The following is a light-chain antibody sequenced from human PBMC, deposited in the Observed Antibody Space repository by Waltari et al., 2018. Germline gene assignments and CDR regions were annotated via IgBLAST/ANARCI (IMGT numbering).Light chain of an antibody. CDR1: QSILYSSNDKNY. J-gene: IGKJ1*01. CDR2: LAS. V-gene: IGKV4-1*01. Sequence: DIVMTQSPDSLAVSLGERATINCKSSQSILYSSNDKNYLAWYQQKPGQPPKLLIYLASTRESGVPDRFSGSGSGTDFTLTISSLQAEDVAVYYCQQYYRSRTFGQGTKVEIK. CDR3: QQYYRSRT.